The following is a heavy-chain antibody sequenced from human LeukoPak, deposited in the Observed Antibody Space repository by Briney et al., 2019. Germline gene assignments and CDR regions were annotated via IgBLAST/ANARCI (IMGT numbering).Heavy chain of an antibody. D-gene: IGHD4-17*01. CDR1: GGSFSSHY. J-gene: IGHJ3*02. CDR3: ARDPTTVTKGLDI. Sequence: PSETLSLTCTVSGGSFSSHYWSWIRQPPGKGLEWIGYISYIGSTNYNPSLKSRATISVDTSKNQFSLKLSSVTAADTAVYYCARDPTTVTKGLDIWGQGTMVTVSS. CDR2: ISYIGST. V-gene: IGHV4-59*11.